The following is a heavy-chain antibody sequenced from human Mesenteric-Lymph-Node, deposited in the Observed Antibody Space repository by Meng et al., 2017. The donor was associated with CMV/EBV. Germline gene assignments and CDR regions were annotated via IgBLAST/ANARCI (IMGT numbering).Heavy chain of an antibody. CDR2: ISTASSYI. CDR3: SLLGGVPAAMRGSDNWFDP. V-gene: IGHV3-21*04. J-gene: IGHJ5*02. Sequence: GGSLRLSCATSGFTFRNYNMNWVRQAPGKGLEWVSTISTASSYIMYAESLKGRFTVSRDDAENSLYLQMNSLKTEDTAVYYCSLLGGVPAAMRGSDNWFDPWGQGTLVTVSS. D-gene: IGHD2-2*01. CDR1: GFTFRNYN.